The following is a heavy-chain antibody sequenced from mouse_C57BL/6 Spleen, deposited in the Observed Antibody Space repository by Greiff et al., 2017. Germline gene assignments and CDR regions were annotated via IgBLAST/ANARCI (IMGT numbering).Heavy chain of an antibody. D-gene: IGHD2-5*01. CDR2: IYPGDGVT. V-gene: IGHV1-80*01. CDR1: GYAFSSYW. CDR3: ARDYSNFYFDY. Sequence: QVQLQQSGAELVKPGASVKISCKASGYAFSSYWMNWVKQRPGKGLEWIGQIYPGDGVTNYNGKFKGKATLTADKSSSTAYMQLSSLTSEDSAVYFCARDYSNFYFDYWGQGTTLTVSS. J-gene: IGHJ2*01.